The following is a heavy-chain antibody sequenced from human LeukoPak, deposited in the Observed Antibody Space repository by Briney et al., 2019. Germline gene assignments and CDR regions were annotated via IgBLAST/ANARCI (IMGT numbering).Heavy chain of an antibody. J-gene: IGHJ4*02. CDR3: AREVVRGVIDY. D-gene: IGHD3-10*01. V-gene: IGHV3-48*03. CDR2: ISSSGSTI. CDR1: GFTFSSYE. Sequence: GGSLSLSCAASGFTFSSYEMNWVRQAPGKGLEWVSYISSSGSTIYYADSVKGRFTISRDNAKNSLYLQMNSLRAEDTAVYYCAREVVRGVIDYWGQGTLVTVSS.